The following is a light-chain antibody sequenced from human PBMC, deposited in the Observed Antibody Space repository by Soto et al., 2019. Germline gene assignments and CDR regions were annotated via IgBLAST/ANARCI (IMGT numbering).Light chain of an antibody. J-gene: IGLJ1*01. Sequence: QSALTQPPSASGSPGQSVTISCTGTSSDVGGYNYVSWYQQHPGKAPKRMIYEVSKRPSGVPDRFSGAKSGNTASLPVSGLQADDEADYSCRSSAGSNTLWVFGTGIKLTVL. V-gene: IGLV2-8*01. CDR1: SSDVGGYNY. CDR3: RSSAGSNTLWV. CDR2: EVS.